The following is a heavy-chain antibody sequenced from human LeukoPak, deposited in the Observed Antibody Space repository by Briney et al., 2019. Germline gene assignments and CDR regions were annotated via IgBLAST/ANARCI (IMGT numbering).Heavy chain of an antibody. CDR2: IIPIFGTA. J-gene: IGHJ4*02. Sequence: SVKVSCKASGGTFSSYAISWVRQAPGQGLEWMGGIIPIFGTANYAQKFQGRVTITADESTSTAYMELSSLRSEDTAVYYCARIYDSSGYADYWGQGTLVTVSS. CDR3: ARIYDSSGYADY. CDR1: GGTFSSYA. D-gene: IGHD3-22*01. V-gene: IGHV1-69*01.